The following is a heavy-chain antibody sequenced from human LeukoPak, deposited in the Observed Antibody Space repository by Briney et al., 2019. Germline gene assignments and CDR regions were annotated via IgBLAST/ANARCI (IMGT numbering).Heavy chain of an antibody. D-gene: IGHD6-13*01. V-gene: IGHV3-21*01. CDR3: ARDKFHSSSFPNAFDI. J-gene: IGHJ3*02. Sequence: GGSLRLSCAASRFTFSTYSMNWVRQAPGKGLEWVSAIGSSSGYIYYADSVKGRFTISRDNAKNSLYLRMNSLRAEDTAVYYCARDKFHSSSFPNAFDIWGQGTMVTVSS. CDR2: IGSSSGYI. CDR1: RFTFSTYS.